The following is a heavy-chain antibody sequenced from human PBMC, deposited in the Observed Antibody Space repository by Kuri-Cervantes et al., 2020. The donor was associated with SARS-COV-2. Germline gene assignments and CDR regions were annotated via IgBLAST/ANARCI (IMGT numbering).Heavy chain of an antibody. CDR3: ARGHVRWLQPDY. J-gene: IGHJ4*02. Sequence: GGSLRLSCAASGFTFDDYGMSWVRQAPGKGLEWVAFIRYDGSNKYYADSVKGRFTISRDNSKNTLYLQMNSLRAEDTAVYYCARGHVRWLQPDYWGQGTLVTVSS. CDR1: GFTFDDYG. V-gene: IGHV3-30*02. CDR2: IRYDGSNK. D-gene: IGHD5-24*01.